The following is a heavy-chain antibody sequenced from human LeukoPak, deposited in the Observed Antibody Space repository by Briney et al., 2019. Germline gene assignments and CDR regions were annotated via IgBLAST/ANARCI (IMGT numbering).Heavy chain of an antibody. CDR2: ISGSGGST. CDR1: GFTFSSYA. CDR3: AKDSHWLVQVYFDY. V-gene: IGHV3-23*01. D-gene: IGHD6-19*01. J-gene: IGHJ4*02. Sequence: PGGSLRLSCAASGFTFSSYAMSWVRQAPGKGLEWVSAISGSGGSTYYADSVKGWFTISRDNSKNTLYLQMNSLRAEDTAVYYCAKDSHWLVQVYFDYWGQGTLVTVSS.